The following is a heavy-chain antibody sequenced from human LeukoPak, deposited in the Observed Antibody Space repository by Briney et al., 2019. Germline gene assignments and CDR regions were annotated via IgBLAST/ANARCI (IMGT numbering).Heavy chain of an antibody. Sequence: GGSLRLSCTASGFTFSNYWVSWVRQAPGKGLEWVANIKQDGSEQYYVDSVEGRFTISRDNAKNSLYLQMNSLRAEDTAVYYCARDWYNNSDAFDLWGQGTMVTVSS. CDR3: ARDWYNNSDAFDL. CDR1: GFTFSNYW. D-gene: IGHD4-11*01. J-gene: IGHJ3*01. V-gene: IGHV3-7*01. CDR2: IKQDGSEQ.